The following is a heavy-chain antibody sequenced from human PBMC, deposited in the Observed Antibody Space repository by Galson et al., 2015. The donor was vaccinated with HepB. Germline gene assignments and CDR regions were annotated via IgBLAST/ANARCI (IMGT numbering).Heavy chain of an antibody. V-gene: IGHV3-7*03. Sequence: SLRLSCAASGFTFSSYWMSWVRQAPGKGLEWAANIKPDGSEKYYVDSVKGRFTISRDNAKNSLYLQMNSLRAEDTAVYHCARSGGSWYYMDVWGKGTTVTVSS. CDR3: ARSGGSWYYMDV. J-gene: IGHJ6*03. CDR1: GFTFSSYW. D-gene: IGHD2-15*01. CDR2: IKPDGSEK.